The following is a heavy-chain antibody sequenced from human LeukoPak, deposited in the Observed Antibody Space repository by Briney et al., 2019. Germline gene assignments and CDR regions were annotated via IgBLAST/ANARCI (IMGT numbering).Heavy chain of an antibody. CDR1: GFTFSSYA. Sequence: GGSLRLSCAASGFTFSSYAMHWVRQAPGKGLEWVAVISYDGSNKYYADSVKGRFTISRDNSKNTLYLQMNSLRAEDTAVYYCARDETSGIAAAGKGSTLDYWGQGTLDTVSS. J-gene: IGHJ4*02. D-gene: IGHD6-13*01. V-gene: IGHV3-30*04. CDR3: ARDETSGIAAAGKGSTLDY. CDR2: ISYDGSNK.